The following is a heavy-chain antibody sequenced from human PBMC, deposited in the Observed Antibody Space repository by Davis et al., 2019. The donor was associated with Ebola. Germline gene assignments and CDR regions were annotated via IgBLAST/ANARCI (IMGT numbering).Heavy chain of an antibody. D-gene: IGHD6-25*01. V-gene: IGHV1-69*13. CDR1: GGTFSSYA. J-gene: IGHJ6*03. Sequence: SVKVSCKASGGTFSSYAISWVRQAPGQGLEWMGGIIPIFGTANYAQKFQGRVTITADESTSTAYMELSSLRSEDTAVYYCARGRGRLTYYYFMDVWGKGTTVTVSS. CDR3: ARGRGRLTYYYFMDV. CDR2: IIPIFGTA.